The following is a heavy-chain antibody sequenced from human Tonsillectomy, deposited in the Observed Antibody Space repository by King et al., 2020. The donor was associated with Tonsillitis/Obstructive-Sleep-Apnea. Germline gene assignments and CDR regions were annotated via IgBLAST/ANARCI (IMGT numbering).Heavy chain of an antibody. CDR3: ARDLVYYYDSSGYVGSDY. J-gene: IGHJ4*02. CDR1: GYTFTSYG. CDR2: ISAYNGNT. D-gene: IGHD3-22*01. V-gene: IGHV1-18*01. Sequence: QLVQSGAEVKKPGASVKVSCKASGYTFTSYGISWVRQAPGQGLEWMGWISAYNGNTNYAQKLQGRVTMTTDTSTSTAYMELRSLRSDDTAVYYCARDLVYYYDSSGYVGSDYWGQGTLVTVSS.